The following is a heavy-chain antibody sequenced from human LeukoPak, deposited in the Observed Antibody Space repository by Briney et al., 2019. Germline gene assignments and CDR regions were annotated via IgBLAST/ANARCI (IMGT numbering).Heavy chain of an antibody. CDR2: ISGSGGST. J-gene: IGHJ3*02. V-gene: IGHV3-23*01. CDR3: AKDRSSGWYDAFDI. CDR1: GFTFSSYA. D-gene: IGHD6-19*01. Sequence: PGGSLRLSCAAAGFTFSSYAMSWVRQAPGKGLEWVSSISGSGGSTYYSDSVKGRFTISRDNSKNTLYLQLNSLRAEDTAVYYCAKDRSSGWYDAFDIWGQGTMVIVSS.